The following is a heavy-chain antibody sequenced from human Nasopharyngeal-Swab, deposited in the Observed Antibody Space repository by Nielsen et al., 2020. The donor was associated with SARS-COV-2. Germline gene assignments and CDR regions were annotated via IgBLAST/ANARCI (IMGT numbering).Heavy chain of an antibody. CDR2: VYSGGST. CDR1: GFTVSSNY. CDR3: ARGGGSYSLGYFDL. V-gene: IGHV3-53*01. Sequence: GSLRLSCAASGFTVSSNYMTWVRQAPGKGLEWVAVVYSGGSTYYADSVKGRFTISRDNSKNTLYLQMNSLRAEDTAVYYCARGGGSYSLGYFDLWGRGTLVTVSS. D-gene: IGHD1-26*01. J-gene: IGHJ2*01.